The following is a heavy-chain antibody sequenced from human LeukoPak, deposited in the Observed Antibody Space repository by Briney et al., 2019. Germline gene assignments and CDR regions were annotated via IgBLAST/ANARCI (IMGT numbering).Heavy chain of an antibody. D-gene: IGHD3-16*01. CDR1: GFTFSSYA. V-gene: IGHV3-33*06. Sequence: PGRSLRLSCGASGFTFSSYAMHWVRQAPSRGLEWVAVISYDGTTKYYADSVKGRFTISRDNSKNTLSLQMNSLRAEDTALYYCAKRGRTWDFDYWGQGTLVIVSS. J-gene: IGHJ4*02. CDR2: ISYDGTTK. CDR3: AKRGRTWDFDY.